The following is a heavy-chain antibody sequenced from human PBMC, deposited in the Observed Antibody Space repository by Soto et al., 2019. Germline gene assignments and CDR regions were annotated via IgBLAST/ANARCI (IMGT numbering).Heavy chain of an antibody. D-gene: IGHD6-13*01. J-gene: IGHJ6*02. CDR1: GGSFSGYY. V-gene: IGHV4-34*01. Sequence: SETLSLTCAVYGGSFSGYYWSWIRQPPGKGLEWIGEINHSGSTNYNPSLKSRVTISVDTSKNQFSLKLSSVTAADTAVYYCASSRGYSSSWYEYYYGMDVWGQGTTVTVSS. CDR2: INHSGST. CDR3: ASSRGYSSSWYEYYYGMDV.